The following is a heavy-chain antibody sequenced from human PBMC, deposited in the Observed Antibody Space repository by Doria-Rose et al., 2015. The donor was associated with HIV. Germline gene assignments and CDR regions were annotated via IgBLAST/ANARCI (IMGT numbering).Heavy chain of an antibody. D-gene: IGHD2-15*01. V-gene: IGHV4-31*03. CDR2: TYYTGTS. CDR3: ARMGSCRELDY. J-gene: IGHJ4*02. CDR1: GASVSSRGYY. Sequence: QVQLQESGPGLVKPSETLSLTCSVSGASVSSRGYYWNWIRQVPGKGLESLGYTYYTGTSDYSPSLKSRLNMAVDTSKNQFSLKLSFVTVADTAVYYCARMGSCRELDYGGQGALGT.